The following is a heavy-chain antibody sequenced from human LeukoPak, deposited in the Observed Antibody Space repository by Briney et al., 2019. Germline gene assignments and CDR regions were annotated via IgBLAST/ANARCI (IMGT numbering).Heavy chain of an antibody. J-gene: IGHJ4*02. CDR3: ARGKDIAAAGDPLDY. V-gene: IGHV4-61*08. CDR2: IYYSGST. CDR1: GGSISSGGYY. Sequence: SETLSLTCTVSGGSISSGGYYWSWIRQHPGKGLEWIGYIYYSGSTNYNPSLKSRVTISVDTSKNQFSLKLSSVTAADTAVYYCARGKDIAAAGDPLDYWGQGTLVTVSS. D-gene: IGHD6-13*01.